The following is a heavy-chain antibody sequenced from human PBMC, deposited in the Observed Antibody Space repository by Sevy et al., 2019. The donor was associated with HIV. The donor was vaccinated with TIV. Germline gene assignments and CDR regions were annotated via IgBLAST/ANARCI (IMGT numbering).Heavy chain of an antibody. CDR1: GFTFSSYA. CDR3: AKDGLWLSVAY. V-gene: IGHV3-23*01. Sequence: GGSLRLSCAASGFTFSSYAMTWVRQAPGKGLEWVSSISGSGGNTYYADSVKGRFTISRDSSKNTVSLQMNSLRAEDTAVYYWAKDGLWLSVAYWGQGTLVTVSS. J-gene: IGHJ4*02. D-gene: IGHD5-18*01. CDR2: ISGSGGNT.